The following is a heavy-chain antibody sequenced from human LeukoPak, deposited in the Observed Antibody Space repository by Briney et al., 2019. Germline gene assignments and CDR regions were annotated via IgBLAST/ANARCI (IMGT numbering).Heavy chain of an antibody. Sequence: PGRSLRLSCAASGFTFSSYPMHWVRQAPGKGLEWVAVISYDGSIKYYADSVKGRFTISRDNSKNTLHLQMNSLRAEDTAVYYCARDPNYGSGRGIFDYWGQGAPVTVSS. CDR3: ARDPNYGSGRGIFDY. D-gene: IGHD3-10*01. J-gene: IGHJ4*02. CDR1: GFTFSSYP. V-gene: IGHV3-30*04. CDR2: ISYDGSIK.